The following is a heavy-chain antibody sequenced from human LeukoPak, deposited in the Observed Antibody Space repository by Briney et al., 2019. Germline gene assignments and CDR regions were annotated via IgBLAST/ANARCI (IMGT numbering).Heavy chain of an antibody. Sequence: PSETLSLTCTVSSGSISNSSNYWGWIRQRPGEGLEWIGNIYSSGSTHYRPSLKRRVTISADRSNNQVSLKLSSVTAADTAVYYCARGYTNGVNREVWLDPWGQGTLVTVSS. D-gene: IGHD2-8*01. CDR1: SGSISNSSNY. CDR2: IYSSGST. J-gene: IGHJ5*02. V-gene: IGHV4-39*07. CDR3: ARGYTNGVNREVWLDP.